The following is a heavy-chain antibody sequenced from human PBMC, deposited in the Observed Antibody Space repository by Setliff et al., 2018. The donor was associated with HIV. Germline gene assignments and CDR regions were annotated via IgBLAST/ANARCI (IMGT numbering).Heavy chain of an antibody. V-gene: IGHV4-59*08. CDR1: GVSIGNFY. J-gene: IGHJ6*03. CDR2: IFFTGTT. D-gene: IGHD2-15*01. CDR3: ARRGTIWHGVDYHYMDV. Sequence: TLSLTCTVSGVSIGNFYWSWVRQSPGRGLEWIGFIFFTGTTNYNPSLKSRVTISVDTSKNQFSLNLTSVTAADTAVYYCARRGTIWHGVDYHYMDVWGKGTAVTVSS.